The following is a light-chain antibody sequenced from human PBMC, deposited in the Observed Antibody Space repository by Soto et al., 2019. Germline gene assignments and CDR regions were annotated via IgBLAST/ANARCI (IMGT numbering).Light chain of an antibody. Sequence: EIVLTQSPATLWLSPGEIATLSCGASQIVKNRYVAWYQQKPGLAPRLLIYDASTRATGIPDRFSGSGSGTDFTLTINRLEPEDFAVYYGQHYYDTPGTFGQGTRLEIK. CDR1: QIVKNRY. CDR2: DAS. V-gene: IGKV3D-20*01. CDR3: QHYYDTPGT. J-gene: IGKJ5*01.